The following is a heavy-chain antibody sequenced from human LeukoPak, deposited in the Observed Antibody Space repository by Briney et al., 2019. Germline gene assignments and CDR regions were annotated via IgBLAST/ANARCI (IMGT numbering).Heavy chain of an antibody. D-gene: IGHD6-19*01. CDR2: IWYDGSNK. Sequence: AGRSLRLSCAASGFTFSSYGMHWVRQAPGKGLEWVAVIWYDGSNKYYADSVKGRFTISRDNSKNTLYLQMNSQRAEDTAVYYCARDGSSGWYWVDYWGQGTLVTVSS. V-gene: IGHV3-33*01. CDR1: GFTFSSYG. J-gene: IGHJ4*02. CDR3: ARDGSSGWYWVDY.